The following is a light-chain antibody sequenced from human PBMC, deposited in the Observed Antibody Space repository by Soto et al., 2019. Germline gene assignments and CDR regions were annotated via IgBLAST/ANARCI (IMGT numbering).Light chain of an antibody. CDR1: SSDVGGYNY. CDR3: CSYAGSYTFHV. J-gene: IGLJ1*01. V-gene: IGLV2-11*01. Sequence: QSALAQPRSVSGSPGQSVTISCTGTSSDVGGYNYVSWYQQHPGKAPKLMIYDVSKRPSGVPDRFSGSKSGNTASLTISGLQAEDEADYYCCSYAGSYTFHVFGTGTKVPVL. CDR2: DVS.